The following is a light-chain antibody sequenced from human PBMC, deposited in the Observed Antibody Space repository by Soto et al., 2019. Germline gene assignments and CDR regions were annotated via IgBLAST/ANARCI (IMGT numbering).Light chain of an antibody. CDR2: AAS. Sequence: DIQMTQSPSSLSASVGDRVSITCRASQDITNYLVWFQQKPGKAPKVLIYAASILQTGVPSRFTGSGSGTDFILTIISLHPEDFATYFCHQYWTYPLTYGGGTKVDIK. CDR3: HQYWTYPLT. J-gene: IGKJ4*01. CDR1: QDITNY. V-gene: IGKV1-16*01.